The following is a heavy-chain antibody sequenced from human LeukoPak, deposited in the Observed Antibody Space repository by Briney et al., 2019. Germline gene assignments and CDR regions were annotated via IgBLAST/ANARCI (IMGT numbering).Heavy chain of an antibody. D-gene: IGHD3-3*01. V-gene: IGHV3-23*01. Sequence: SGGSLRLSCEGSGFPFGSYAMSWVRQAPGKGLEWVSAISGSGGSTYYADSVKGRFTISRDNSKNTLYLQMNSLRAEDTAVYYCAKSRKDYTIFGVVIADWFDPWGQGTLVTVSS. CDR3: AKSRKDYTIFGVVIADWFDP. CDR2: ISGSGGST. CDR1: GFPFGSYA. J-gene: IGHJ5*02.